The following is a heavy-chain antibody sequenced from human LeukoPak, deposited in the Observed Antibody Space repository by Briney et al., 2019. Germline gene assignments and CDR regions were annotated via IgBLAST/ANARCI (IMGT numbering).Heavy chain of an antibody. CDR3: ARHMSSTSSTPYNWFDP. CDR2: INYSGST. J-gene: IGHJ5*02. D-gene: IGHD2-2*01. V-gene: IGHV4-59*08. CDR1: GGSISSYY. Sequence: SETLSLTCTVSGGSISSYYWSWIRQPPGKGLKGFGIINYSGSTNYNPSLKSRVTISVDTSKNQFSLKLSSVTAADTAVYYCARHMSSTSSTPYNWFDPWGQGTLVTVSS.